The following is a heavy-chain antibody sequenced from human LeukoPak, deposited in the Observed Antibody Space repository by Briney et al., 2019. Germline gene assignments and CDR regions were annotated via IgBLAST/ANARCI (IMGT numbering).Heavy chain of an antibody. CDR1: GFTFSSYG. V-gene: IGHV3-30*18. D-gene: IGHD3-10*01. CDR3: AKGNYYGS. J-gene: IGHJ4*02. CDR2: ISYDGSNK. Sequence: GRSLRLSCAASGFTFSSYGMHWVRQAPGKGLEWVAVISYDGSNKYYADSAKGRFTISRDNSKNTLYLQMNSLRAEDTAVYYCAKGNYYGSWGQGTLVTVSS.